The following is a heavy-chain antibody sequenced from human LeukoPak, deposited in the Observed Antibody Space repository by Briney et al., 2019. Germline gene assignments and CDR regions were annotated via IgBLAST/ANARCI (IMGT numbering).Heavy chain of an antibody. J-gene: IGHJ4*02. D-gene: IGHD2-15*01. CDR1: GFSFSSYG. V-gene: IGHV3-49*04. CDR3: TASDHLYCSSSSCHFDY. Sequence: PGGSLRLSCAASGFSFSSYGMHWVRQAPGKGLEWVSFIQSKTYGEGTMYAASVRGRFTISRDDSRSTAYLQMNSLKTEDTAVYYCTASDHLYCSSSSCHFDYWGQGTLATVAS. CDR2: IQSKTYGEGT.